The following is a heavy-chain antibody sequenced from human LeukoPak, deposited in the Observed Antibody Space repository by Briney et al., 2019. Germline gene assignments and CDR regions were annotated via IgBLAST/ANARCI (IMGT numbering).Heavy chain of an antibody. CDR2: FNSNGGRT. J-gene: IGHJ2*01. Sequence: GGSLRLSCAASGFTFSSSAMLWVRQAPGKGLEYVSVFNSNGGRTNYANSVKGRFIISRDNSKNTVFLQMGSLRTEDMAVYYCARGEPDCAGDCPYWYLDLWGRGTLVTVSS. V-gene: IGHV3-64*01. CDR3: ARGEPDCAGDCPYWYLDL. D-gene: IGHD2-21*02. CDR1: GFTFSSSA.